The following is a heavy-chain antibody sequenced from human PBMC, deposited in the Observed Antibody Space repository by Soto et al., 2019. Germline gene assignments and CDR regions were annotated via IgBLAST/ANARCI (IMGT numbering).Heavy chain of an antibody. CDR2: ISGRGGST. Sequence: GGSLRLSCAASGFTFSSYAMSWVRQAPGKGLEWVSAISGRGGSTYYADSVKGRFTISRDNSKNTLYLQMNSLRAEDTAVYYCAKGVGDYDFWSGYYKGYYFDYPGQGTLVTVSS. D-gene: IGHD3-3*01. CDR1: GFTFSSYA. J-gene: IGHJ4*02. CDR3: AKGVGDYDFWSGYYKGYYFDY. V-gene: IGHV3-23*01.